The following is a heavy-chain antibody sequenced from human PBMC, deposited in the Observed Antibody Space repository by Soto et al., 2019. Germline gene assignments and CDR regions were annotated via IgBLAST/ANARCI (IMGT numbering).Heavy chain of an antibody. Sequence: GGSLRLSCAASGFTFSTYGMHWVRQAPGKGLEWVAVIWYDGSNKYYEDSVKGRFTISRDDSKNTLYLEMNSLRADDTAIYYCARDLGHFGGRGSYFDYWGQGTQVTVSS. D-gene: IGHD2-15*01. CDR2: IWYDGSNK. V-gene: IGHV3-33*01. J-gene: IGHJ4*02. CDR3: ARDLGHFGGRGSYFDY. CDR1: GFTFSTYG.